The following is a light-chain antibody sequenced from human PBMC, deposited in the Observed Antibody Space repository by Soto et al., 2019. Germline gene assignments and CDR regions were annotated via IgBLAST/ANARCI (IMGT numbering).Light chain of an antibody. J-gene: IGLJ2*01. CDR2: DVS. CDR3: ISYTRSNTLYVV. V-gene: IGLV2-14*01. CDR1: SSDVGGYNY. Sequence: QSVPTQPASVSGSPGQSITISCTGTSSDVGGYNYVSWYQQHPGKAPKLMIYDVSNRPSGVSNRFSGSKSGNTASLTISGLQAEDEADYYCISYTRSNTLYVVFGGGTQLTV.